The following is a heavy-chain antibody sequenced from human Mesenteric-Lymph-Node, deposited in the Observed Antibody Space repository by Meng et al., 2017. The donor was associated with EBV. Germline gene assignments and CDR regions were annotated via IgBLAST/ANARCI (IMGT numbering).Heavy chain of an antibody. Sequence: QVQLQESGPGLVKPSGTLSLICAVSGGSITSNSWWSWVRQPPGKGLEWIGEIFHRGDTNYNPSLQSRVTMSVDKSKNHFSLRLTSVTAADTAVYYCARASILMVEGHDWGQGTLVTV. V-gene: IGHV4-4*02. CDR1: GGSITSNSW. CDR2: IFHRGDT. J-gene: IGHJ4*02. D-gene: IGHD3-10*01. CDR3: ARASILMVEGHD.